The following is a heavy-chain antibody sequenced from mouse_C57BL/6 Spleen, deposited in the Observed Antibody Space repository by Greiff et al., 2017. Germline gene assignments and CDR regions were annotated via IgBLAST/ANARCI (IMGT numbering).Heavy chain of an antibody. Sequence: EVHLVESGGDLVKPGGSLKLSCAASGFTFSSYGMSWVRQTPDKRLEWVATISSGGSYTYYPDSVKGRFTIARDNAKNTLYLQMSSLKSEDTAMYYCARHRPRYGSSSYWYFDVWGTGTTVTVSS. J-gene: IGHJ1*03. D-gene: IGHD1-1*01. V-gene: IGHV5-6*01. CDR1: GFTFSSYG. CDR3: ARHRPRYGSSSYWYFDV. CDR2: ISSGGSYT.